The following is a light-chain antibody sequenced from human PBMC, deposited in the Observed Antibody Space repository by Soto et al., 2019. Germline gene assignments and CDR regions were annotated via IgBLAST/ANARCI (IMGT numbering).Light chain of an antibody. J-gene: IGKJ1*01. CDR1: ETINKY. V-gene: IGKV1-39*01. Sequence: DIQITHSPPSLSASVVDRVTITFRASETINKYLNWYQQKPGKPPKLLIYTASTLPSGVPSRFSGSRPGTNFTLTINSLQPEDFATYYCQQSYKTPQTFGQGTKVDI. CDR3: QQSYKTPQT. CDR2: TAS.